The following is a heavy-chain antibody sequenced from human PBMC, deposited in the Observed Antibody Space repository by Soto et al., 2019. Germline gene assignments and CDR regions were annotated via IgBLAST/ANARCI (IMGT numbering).Heavy chain of an antibody. CDR2: IKQDGSEI. Sequence: GGSLRLSCAASGFAFSSYWMNWVRQAPGKGLEWVASIKQDGSEIYYVDSVKGRFTISRDNAKNSLYLQMRSLSDEDTAVYYCAKDLGDYDFWSGLYYYAMDVWGQGTTVTVSS. CDR1: GFAFSSYW. D-gene: IGHD3-3*01. J-gene: IGHJ6*02. CDR3: AKDLGDYDFWSGLYYYAMDV. V-gene: IGHV3-7*03.